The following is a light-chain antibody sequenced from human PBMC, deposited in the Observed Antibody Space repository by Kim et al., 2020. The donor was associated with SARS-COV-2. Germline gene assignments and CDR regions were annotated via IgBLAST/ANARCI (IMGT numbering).Light chain of an antibody. CDR1: SGHSSYA. CDR2: LNSDGSH. V-gene: IGLV4-69*01. CDR3: QTWGTGIRV. J-gene: IGLJ1*01. Sequence: ASVKITCTLSSGHSSYAIAWHQQQPEKGPRYLMKLNSDGSHSKGDGIPDRFSGSSSGAERYLTISSLQSEDEADYYCQTWGTGIRVFETGTKVTVL.